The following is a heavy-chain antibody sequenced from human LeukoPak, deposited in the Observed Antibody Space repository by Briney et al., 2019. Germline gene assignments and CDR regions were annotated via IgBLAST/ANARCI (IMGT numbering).Heavy chain of an antibody. CDR1: GYSFTSYW. Sequence: GESLKISCKGSGYSFTSYWIDWVRQMPGKGLEWMGIIYPGDSNTRYSPSFQGQVTISADKSISTAYLQWSSLKASDTAMYYCARRGAGSALCSGGSCYSDYWGQGTLVTVSS. J-gene: IGHJ4*02. CDR3: ARRGAGSALCSGGSCYSDY. D-gene: IGHD2-15*01. CDR2: IYPGDSNT. V-gene: IGHV5-51*01.